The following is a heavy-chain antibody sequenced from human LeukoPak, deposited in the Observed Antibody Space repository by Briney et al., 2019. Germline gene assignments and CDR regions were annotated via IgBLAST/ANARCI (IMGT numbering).Heavy chain of an antibody. V-gene: IGHV1-46*01. D-gene: IGHD2-8*02. CDR2: INPSGGST. CDR1: GYTFTSYY. CDR3: ASEFTGWFDP. J-gene: IGHJ5*02. Sequence: ASAKVSCKASGYTFTSYYMHWVRQAPGQGLEWMGIINPSGGSTSYAQKFQGRVTMTRDTSTSTVYMELSSLRSEDTAVYYCASEFTGWFDPWGQGTLVTVSS.